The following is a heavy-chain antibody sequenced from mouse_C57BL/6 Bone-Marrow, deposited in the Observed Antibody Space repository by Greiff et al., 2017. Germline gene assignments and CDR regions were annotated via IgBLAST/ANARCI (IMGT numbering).Heavy chain of an antibody. J-gene: IGHJ2*01. D-gene: IGHD1-1*01. CDR2: ISSGGSYT. CDR3: ARHSYGSSYGYFDY. CDR1: GFTFSSYG. V-gene: IGHV5-6*01. Sequence: EVQLVESGGDLVKPGGSLKLSCAASGFTFSSYGMSWVRQTPDKRLEWVATISSGGSYTYYPDSVKGRFTISRDNAKNTLYLQMSSLKSEDTAMYYCARHSYGSSYGYFDYWGQGTTLTVSS.